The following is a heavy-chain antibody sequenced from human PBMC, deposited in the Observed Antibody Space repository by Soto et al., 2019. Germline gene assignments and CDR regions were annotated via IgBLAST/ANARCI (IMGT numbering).Heavy chain of an antibody. D-gene: IGHD3-22*01. CDR3: ARGSSSGFSPDY. CDR2: IYHSGST. J-gene: IGHJ4*02. CDR1: GGSLSSGGYS. Sequence: SETLSLTCAVSGGSLSSGGYSWSWIRQPPGKGLEWIGYIYHSGSTYYNPSLKSRVTISVDRSKNQFSLKLSSVTAADTAVYYCARGSSSGFSPDYWGQGTLVTVSS. V-gene: IGHV4-30-2*01.